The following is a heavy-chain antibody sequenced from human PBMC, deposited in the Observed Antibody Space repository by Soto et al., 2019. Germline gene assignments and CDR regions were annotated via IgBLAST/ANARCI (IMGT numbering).Heavy chain of an antibody. D-gene: IGHD2-21*02. J-gene: IGHJ4*02. Sequence: EVQLVQSGAELKKPGTTVKISCKVSGYTFTDHYLHWLQQAPGKGLEWMGLVDPEDIETIYGDNSHGRLTRTAYPSTDTAYMELSSLTSDDTAVYYCAYRVTAIRGFDHCGQGTLVTVSS. V-gene: IGHV1-69-2*01. CDR2: VDPEDIET. CDR3: AYRVTAIRGFDH. CDR1: GYTFTDHY.